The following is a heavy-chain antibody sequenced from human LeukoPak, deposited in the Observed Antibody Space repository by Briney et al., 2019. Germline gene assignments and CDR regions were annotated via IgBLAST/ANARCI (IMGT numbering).Heavy chain of an antibody. J-gene: IGHJ4*02. CDR2: ISADSATT. CDR3: ARKSASGNYPLDY. D-gene: IGHD3-10*01. Sequence: GGSLRLSCAASGFNFGSYSMTWVRQAPGKGLEWVPVISADSATTFYADSVKGRFTISRDNAKNTVFLQMSSLRAEDTALYYCARKSASGNYPLDYWGQGTLVTVSS. CDR1: GFNFGSYS. V-gene: IGHV3-23*01.